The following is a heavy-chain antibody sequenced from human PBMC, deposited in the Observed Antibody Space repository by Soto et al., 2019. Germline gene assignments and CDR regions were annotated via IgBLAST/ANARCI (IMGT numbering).Heavy chain of an antibody. V-gene: IGHV3-23*01. CDR1: GFTFSSYA. Sequence: EVQLLESGGGLVQPGGSLRLSCAASGFTFSSYAMSWVRQAPGKGLEWVSAISGSGGSTYYADSVKGRFTISRDNSKNTLYLQMNSLRAEDPAVYYCAKAPYSSGWYGSYYFDYWGQGTLVTVSS. D-gene: IGHD6-19*01. J-gene: IGHJ4*02. CDR2: ISGSGGST. CDR3: AKAPYSSGWYGSYYFDY.